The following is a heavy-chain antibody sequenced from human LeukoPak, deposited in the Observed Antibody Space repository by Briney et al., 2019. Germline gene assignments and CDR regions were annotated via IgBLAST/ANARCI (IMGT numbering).Heavy chain of an antibody. CDR3: ASGQWLGPVDY. D-gene: IGHD6-19*01. Sequence: ASVKVSCKASGYTFTSYYMHWVRQAPGQGLEWVGIINPSGGSTSYAQKFQGRVTMTRDTSTSTVYMELSRLRSDDTAVYYCASGQWLGPVDYWGQGTLVTVSS. V-gene: IGHV1-46*01. J-gene: IGHJ4*02. CDR1: GYTFTSYY. CDR2: INPSGGST.